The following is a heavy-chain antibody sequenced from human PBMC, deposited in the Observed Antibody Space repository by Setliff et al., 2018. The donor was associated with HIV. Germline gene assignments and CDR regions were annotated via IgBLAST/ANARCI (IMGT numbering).Heavy chain of an antibody. Sequence: GGSLRLSCATSGFSLRTYGLHWVRQAPGKGLEWVAVISQDASKDYYADSVKGRFTISKDNSKNTVFLQMNNLRVEDAALYYCAKSSFRFFEDLSDWYFDLWGRGTLVTVSS. CDR3: AKSSFRFFEDLSDWYFDL. D-gene: IGHD3-16*02. CDR1: GFSLRTYG. CDR2: ISQDASKD. V-gene: IGHV3-30*18. J-gene: IGHJ2*01.